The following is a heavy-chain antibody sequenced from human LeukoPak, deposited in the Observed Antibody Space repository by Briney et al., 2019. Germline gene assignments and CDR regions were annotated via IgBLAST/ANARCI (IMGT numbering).Heavy chain of an antibody. V-gene: IGHV3-30*18. CDR2: ISYDGSNE. Sequence: GGSLRLSCAASGFTFGNALMNWVRQAPGKGLEWVAVISYDGSNEYYADSVRGRFTISRDNSKNTLYLLMNSLRVEDTAVYYCAKDGAGYYIAFDYWGQGILVTVSS. CDR1: GFTFGNAL. D-gene: IGHD3-9*01. J-gene: IGHJ4*02. CDR3: AKDGAGYYIAFDY.